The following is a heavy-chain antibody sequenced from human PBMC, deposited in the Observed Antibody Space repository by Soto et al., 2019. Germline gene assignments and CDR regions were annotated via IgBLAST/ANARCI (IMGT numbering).Heavy chain of an antibody. CDR1: GFTVSSKY. Sequence: GGSLRLSCAASGFTVSSKYMSWVRQAPGKGLEWVSLLYSGGSTYYADSVKGRFTISRDNSKNTLYLQMNSLRAEDTAVYYCVRVWLHGYWYFDLWGRGTLVTVSS. CDR2: LYSGGST. D-gene: IGHD5-12*01. CDR3: VRVWLHGYWYFDL. J-gene: IGHJ2*01. V-gene: IGHV3-66*01.